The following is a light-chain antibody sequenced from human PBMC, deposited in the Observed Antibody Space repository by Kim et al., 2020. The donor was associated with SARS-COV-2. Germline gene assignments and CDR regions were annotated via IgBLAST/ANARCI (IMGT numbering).Light chain of an antibody. CDR2: RNN. CDR3: SAWDSSLNAWV. Sequence: AANLTCTGNSNNVANRGAGGLQRHQGHPPKLLPYRNNNRPSGISERLSASRSGNAASLTITGLQPEDEADYYCSAWDSSLNAWVFGGGTQLTVL. J-gene: IGLJ3*02. CDR1: SNNVANRG. V-gene: IGLV10-54*01.